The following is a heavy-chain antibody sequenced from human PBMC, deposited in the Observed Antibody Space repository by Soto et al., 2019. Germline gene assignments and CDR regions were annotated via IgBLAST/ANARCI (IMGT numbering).Heavy chain of an antibody. J-gene: IGHJ5*02. CDR2: MFHRGGT. V-gene: IGHV4-4*02. Sequence: QVQLQESGPGLVKPSGTLSLTCVVSGDSINDWWWSWVRQPPGKGLEWIGEMFHRGGTNYNPSLESLVTISIDKSKNPLSLKLTSVTAADTAVYYCATRPTYGPSWGQGTLVTVSS. CDR3: ATRPTYGPS. D-gene: IGHD3-10*01. CDR1: GDSINDWW.